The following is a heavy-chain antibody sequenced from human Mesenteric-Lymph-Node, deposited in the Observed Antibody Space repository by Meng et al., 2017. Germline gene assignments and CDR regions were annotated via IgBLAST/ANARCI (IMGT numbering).Heavy chain of an antibody. D-gene: IGHD2-8*01. V-gene: IGHV4-4*07. Sequence: QVALQEAGPGLVKPSETLSLTCTVAGGSISSYYWSWIRQPAGKGLEWIGRIYSSGSTNYNPSLKSRVTMSLDTSKNQFSLKLNSVTAADTAVYYCARGPKVLVAAGNWFDPWGQGTLVTVSS. CDR2: IYSSGST. CDR3: ARGPKVLVAAGNWFDP. J-gene: IGHJ5*02. CDR1: GGSISSYY.